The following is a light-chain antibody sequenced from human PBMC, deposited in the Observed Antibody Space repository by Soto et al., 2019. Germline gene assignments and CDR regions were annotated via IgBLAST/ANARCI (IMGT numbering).Light chain of an antibody. CDR3: QQYSTYPWT. J-gene: IGKJ1*01. CDR1: QSISSW. CDR2: DAS. V-gene: IGKV1-5*01. Sequence: DIQMTQSPSTLSASVVDRVTITCRASQSISSWLAWYQQKPGKAPKVLIFDASSLESGVPSRFSGSGSATEFTLTISSLQPDDFATYYCQQYSTYPWTFGQGTKVDNK.